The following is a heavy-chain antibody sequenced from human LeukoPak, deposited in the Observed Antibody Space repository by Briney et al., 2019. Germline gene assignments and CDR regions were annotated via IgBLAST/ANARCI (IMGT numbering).Heavy chain of an antibody. J-gene: IGHJ3*02. Sequence: PSETLSLTCTVSGGSISSSSYYWGWIRQPPGKGLEWIGSIYYSGSSYYNPSLKSRVTISVDTSKNQFSLKLSSVTAADTAVYYCARGGYYDSSGFGAFDIWGQGTMVTVS. D-gene: IGHD3-22*01. CDR3: ARGGYYDSSGFGAFDI. CDR2: IYYSGSS. CDR1: GGSISSSSYY. V-gene: IGHV4-39*07.